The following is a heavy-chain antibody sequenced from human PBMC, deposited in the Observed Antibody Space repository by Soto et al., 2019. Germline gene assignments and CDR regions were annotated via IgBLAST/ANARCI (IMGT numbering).Heavy chain of an antibody. V-gene: IGHV1-46*01. CDR1: GYTFTTYY. D-gene: IGHD4-17*01. CDR2: INPGGVST. J-gene: IGHJ2*01. CDR3: ASGGNGDNVGYWYFDL. Sequence: QVQLVQSGAEVKKPGASVEGSCKASGYTFTTYYIHWVRHAPGQGLEWMGVINPGGVSTKYAQKFQDRVTVTSDSSTSTVYMDCSSLRSEATAVYFCASGGNGDNVGYWYFDLWGRGTLVTVSP.